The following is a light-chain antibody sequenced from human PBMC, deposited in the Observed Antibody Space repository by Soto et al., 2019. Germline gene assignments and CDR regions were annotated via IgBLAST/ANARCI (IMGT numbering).Light chain of an antibody. CDR1: QSVSSSY. J-gene: IGKJ1*01. CDR2: GAS. V-gene: IGKV3-20*01. Sequence: EIVLTQSPGTLSLSPGERATLSCRASQSVSSSYLACYQQKPGQAPRLLIYGASSRATGIPDRFSGSGSGTDFNLTITRLEPEDFPVYYCQQYGSSPVTFGQGTKVEIK. CDR3: QQYGSSPVT.